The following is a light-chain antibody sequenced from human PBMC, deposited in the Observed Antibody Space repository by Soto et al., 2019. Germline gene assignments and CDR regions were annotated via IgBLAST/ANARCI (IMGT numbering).Light chain of an antibody. CDR2: SSF. V-gene: IGKV3-20*01. CDR3: QHYGSSPRT. J-gene: IGKJ1*01. Sequence: EIVMTQSPATLSVSPWERATLSCRASQSISSGSLAWYQQKPGQAPRLLIFSSFTRATGIPDRFSGGGTGTDFTLTISRVEPEDFAVYYCQHYGSSPRTFGQGTKVDIK. CDR1: QSISSGS.